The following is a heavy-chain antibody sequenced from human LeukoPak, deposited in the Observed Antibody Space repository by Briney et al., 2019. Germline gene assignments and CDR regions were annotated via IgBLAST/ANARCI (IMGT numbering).Heavy chain of an antibody. V-gene: IGHV4-61*02. J-gene: IGHJ4*02. D-gene: IGHD1-7*01. CDR2: IFTSGST. CDR3: ARDPPAGTSPY. Sequence: PSETLSLTCTVSGGSISSGSYYWSWIRQPAGKGLEWVGRIFTSGSTNYNPSLKSRVSISLDTSKNQFSLKLTSLTAADTAVYYCARDPPAGTSPYWGQGTLVTVSS. CDR1: GGSISSGSYY.